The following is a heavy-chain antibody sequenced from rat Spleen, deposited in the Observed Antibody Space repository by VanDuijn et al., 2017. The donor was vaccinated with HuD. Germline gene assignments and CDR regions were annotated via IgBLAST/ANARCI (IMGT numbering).Heavy chain of an antibody. Sequence: EVQLVESDGGLVQPGRSLKLSCAASGFTFSDYYMAWVRQAPTKGLEWVATISYDGSSNYYRDSVKGRFTISRDNAKSTLYLQKDSLRSEDTATYYCARHSDYYDGYYPGYFDYWGQGVMVTVSS. CDR2: ISYDGSSN. CDR3: ARHSDYYDGYYPGYFDY. V-gene: IGHV5-29*01. J-gene: IGHJ2*01. CDR1: GFTFSDYY. D-gene: IGHD1-12*03.